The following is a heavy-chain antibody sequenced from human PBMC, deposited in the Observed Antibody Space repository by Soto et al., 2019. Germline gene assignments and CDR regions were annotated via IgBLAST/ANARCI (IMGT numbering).Heavy chain of an antibody. CDR3: AGGLADSAGSSLGRRMDV. CDR2: TFVTGAT. D-gene: IGHD3-10*01. J-gene: IGHJ6*02. V-gene: IGHV4-61*01. Sequence: QVQLQESGPGLVKPSETLSLICFVSGAAVGSGQSYWNWIRQAPGKGLEWIGHTFVTGATKYSAYLKSRVIMSVDTSKSKISLNLTSVTAADSATYFCAGGLADSAGSSLGRRMDVWGQGTTVTVAS. CDR1: GAAVGSGQSY.